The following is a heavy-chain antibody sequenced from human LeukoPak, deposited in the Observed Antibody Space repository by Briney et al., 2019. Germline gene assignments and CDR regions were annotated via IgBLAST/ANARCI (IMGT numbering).Heavy chain of an antibody. D-gene: IGHD6-19*01. V-gene: IGHV4-59*08. Sequence: SETLSLTCTVSGGSISSYYWSWIRQPPGKGLEWIGYIYYSGSTNYNPSLKSRVTISVDTSKNQFSLKLSSVTAADTAVYYCARHGRRGGIAVAGPPIDYWGQGTLVTVSS. CDR1: GGSISSYY. CDR2: IYYSGST. J-gene: IGHJ4*02. CDR3: ARHGRRGGIAVAGPPIDY.